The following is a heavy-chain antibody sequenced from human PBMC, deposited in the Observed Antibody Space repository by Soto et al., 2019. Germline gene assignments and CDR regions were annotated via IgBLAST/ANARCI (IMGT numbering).Heavy chain of an antibody. V-gene: IGHV3-30*18. CDR1: GFTFSSYG. Sequence: PGGSLRLSCVASGFTFSSYGMHWVRQAPGKGLEWVAIISYDGSTTCYADSVKGRFTISRDNSKNTLYLQMNSLRAEDTSVYYCAKEGGLSGSYYISSSYYFDYWGQGTLVTVSS. D-gene: IGHD1-26*01. J-gene: IGHJ4*02. CDR2: ISYDGSTT. CDR3: AKEGGLSGSYYISSSYYFDY.